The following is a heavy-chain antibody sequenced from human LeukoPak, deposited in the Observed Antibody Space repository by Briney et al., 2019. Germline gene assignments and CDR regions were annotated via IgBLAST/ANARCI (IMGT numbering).Heavy chain of an antibody. CDR1: GFTFSSYG. CDR3: AKDQIPFTAMVPFDY. V-gene: IGHV3-30*18. Sequence: GGSLRLSCAASGFTFSSYGMHWVRQAPGKGLEWVAVISYDGSNKYYADSVKGRFTISRDNSKNTLYLQMNSLRAEDTAVYYCAKDQIPFTAMVPFDYWGQGTPVTVSS. CDR2: ISYDGSNK. D-gene: IGHD5-18*01. J-gene: IGHJ4*02.